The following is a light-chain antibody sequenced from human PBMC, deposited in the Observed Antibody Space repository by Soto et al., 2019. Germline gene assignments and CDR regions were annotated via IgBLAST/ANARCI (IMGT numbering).Light chain of an antibody. CDR2: AAS. CDR3: QQSYSAPRHT. Sequence: DIQMTQSPSSLSASVGDRVTITCRASQSISSYLNWYQQKPGRAPTLLIYAASNLLRGVPSRFSGSGSWTDFTLTISSLQPEEFATYYCQQSYSAPRHTFGQGTKLEIK. CDR1: QSISSY. V-gene: IGKV1-39*01. J-gene: IGKJ2*01.